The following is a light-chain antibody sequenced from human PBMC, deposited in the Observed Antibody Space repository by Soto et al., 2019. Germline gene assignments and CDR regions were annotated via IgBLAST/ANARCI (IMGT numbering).Light chain of an antibody. CDR1: QSVSTNY. Sequence: EIVLTQSPGTLSLSPGEIATLSCRASQSVSTNYLAWYQQKPGQAPRLLIYGASSRATGIPDRFSGSGSGTDFTLTISRLEPEDFAVYFCHQYGSSPFTFGGGTQVEIK. CDR3: HQYGSSPFT. CDR2: GAS. V-gene: IGKV3-20*01. J-gene: IGKJ4*01.